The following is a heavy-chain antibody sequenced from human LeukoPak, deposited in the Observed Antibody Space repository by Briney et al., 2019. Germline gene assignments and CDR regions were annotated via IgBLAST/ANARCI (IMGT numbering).Heavy chain of an antibody. CDR2: AYYRTKWYH. J-gene: IGHJ4*02. CDR1: GDSVSSTRAA. Sequence: SQTLSLTCAISGDSVSSTRAAWNWIRQSPSGGLEWLGRAYYRTKWYHDYAVSVQSRITINPDTSKNQFSLQLKSVTPEDTAVYYCARVSSWTEEPGTGFDYWGQGTLVTVSS. V-gene: IGHV6-1*01. D-gene: IGHD6-13*01. CDR3: ARVSSWTEEPGTGFDY.